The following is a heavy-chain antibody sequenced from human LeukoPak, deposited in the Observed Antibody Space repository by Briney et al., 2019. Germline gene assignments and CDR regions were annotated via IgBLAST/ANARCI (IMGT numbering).Heavy chain of an antibody. V-gene: IGHV5-51*01. J-gene: IGHJ4*02. Sequence: GASLKISCKGSGYSFTSYCIGWVRQIPGKGLEWMGIIYPGDSDTRYSPSFQGQVTISANKTISTAYLQWSSLKASDTAMYYCARASADILTGYYDTFDYWGQGTLVTVSS. CDR3: ARASADILTGYYDTFDY. CDR1: GYSFTSYC. D-gene: IGHD3-9*01. CDR2: IYPGDSDT.